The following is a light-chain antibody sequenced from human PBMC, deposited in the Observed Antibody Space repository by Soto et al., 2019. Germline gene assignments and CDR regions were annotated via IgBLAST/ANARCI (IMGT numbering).Light chain of an antibody. Sequence: EIVLTQTPVTLSLSPGERATLSYRASQSVSNFLFWYQQKSGQAPRLLIYDASSRAAGIPARFSGSGSGTDFTLTISSLEPEDFAVYYCQHRSIWPVPFGQGSRLE. CDR2: DAS. J-gene: IGKJ5*01. V-gene: IGKV3-11*01. CDR3: QHRSIWPVP. CDR1: QSVSNF.